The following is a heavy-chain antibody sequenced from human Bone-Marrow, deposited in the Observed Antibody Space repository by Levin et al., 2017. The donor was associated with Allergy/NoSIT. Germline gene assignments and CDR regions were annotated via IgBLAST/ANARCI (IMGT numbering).Heavy chain of an antibody. J-gene: IGHJ6*03. CDR3: ANRDGTLGYMDV. CDR2: IYYSGST. CDR1: XXPSRGSRNY. V-gene: IGHV4-39*01. Sequence: SETLSLTCTVSXXPSRGSRNYGGLVRQTPGKGLEWIGNIYYSGSTNYNPSLKSRVTISVDTSKNQFSLKLSSVTAADTAVYYCANRDGTLGYMDVWGKGTTVTVSS. D-gene: IGHD5-24*01.